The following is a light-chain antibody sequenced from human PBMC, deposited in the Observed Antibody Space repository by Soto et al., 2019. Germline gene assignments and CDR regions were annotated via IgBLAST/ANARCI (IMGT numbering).Light chain of an antibody. V-gene: IGKV3-11*01. CDR2: DAS. Sequence: EIVLTQSPATLSLSPGERATLSCRASQSVSSYLAWYQQKPGQAPRLLIYDASTRATGIPARFSGSGSGTDFTLTITSLEPEDFAVYYCQQYYTTPLTFGGGTKVEIK. CDR3: QQYYTTPLT. CDR1: QSVSSY. J-gene: IGKJ4*01.